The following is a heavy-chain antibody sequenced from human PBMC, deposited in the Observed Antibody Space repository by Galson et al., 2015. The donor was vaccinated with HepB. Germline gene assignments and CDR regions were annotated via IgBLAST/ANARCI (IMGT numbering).Heavy chain of an antibody. Sequence: SLTCTVSGGSMTSFYWSWIRQPPGKGPEWIGYIYYTGGSTHYNPSLRSRVTMSVDTSKNQFSLELRAVTAADTAIYYCVREWRLQGLNWFDPWGHGTLVTVSS. CDR3: VREWRLQGLNWFDP. V-gene: IGHV4-59*01. CDR2: IYYTGGST. CDR1: GGSMTSFY. D-gene: IGHD5-12*01. J-gene: IGHJ5*02.